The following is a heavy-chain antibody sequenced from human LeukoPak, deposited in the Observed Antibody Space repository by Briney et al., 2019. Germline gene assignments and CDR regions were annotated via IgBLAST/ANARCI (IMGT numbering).Heavy chain of an antibody. CDR1: GFTFSDYY. CDR3: ARSAYCGSNCHYYFDY. CDR2: ISSSGSTI. Sequence: GGSLRLSCAASGFTFSDYYMSWIRQAPGKGLGWVSYISSSGSTIYYADSVKGRFTISRDNAKNSLYLQMNSLRAQDTAVYYCARSAYCGSNCHYYFDYWGQGTLVTVSS. D-gene: IGHD2-21*02. V-gene: IGHV3-11*04. J-gene: IGHJ4*02.